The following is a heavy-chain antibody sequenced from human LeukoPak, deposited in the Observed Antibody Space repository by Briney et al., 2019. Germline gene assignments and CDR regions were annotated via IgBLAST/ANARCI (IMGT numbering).Heavy chain of an antibody. V-gene: IGHV3-33*01. CDR1: GFTFSSYG. D-gene: IGHD3-10*01. Sequence: SGGSLRLSCAASGFTFSSYGMHWVRQAPGKGLEWVAVIWYDGSNKYYADSVKGRFTISRDNSKNTLYLQMNSLRAEDTAVYYCARDIIRGVHNGMDVWGQGTTVTVSS. CDR2: IWYDGSNK. J-gene: IGHJ6*02. CDR3: ARDIIRGVHNGMDV.